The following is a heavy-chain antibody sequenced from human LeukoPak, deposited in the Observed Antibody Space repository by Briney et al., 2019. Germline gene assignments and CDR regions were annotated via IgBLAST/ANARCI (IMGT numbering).Heavy chain of an antibody. CDR1: GASISSYY. V-gene: IGHV4-4*07. CDR2: IYTSANT. J-gene: IGHJ3*02. Sequence: SETLSLTCNVSGASISSYYWSWIRQPAGKGLEWIGRIYTSANTNYSPSFKSRATISIDRSKNQFSLNLPSVTAADTAAYYCARDRTWNDAGHDPFDIWGQGTMVTVSS. CDR3: ARDRTWNDAGHDPFDI. D-gene: IGHD1-1*01.